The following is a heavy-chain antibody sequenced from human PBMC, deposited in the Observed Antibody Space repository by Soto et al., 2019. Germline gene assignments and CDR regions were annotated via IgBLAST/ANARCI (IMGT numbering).Heavy chain of an antibody. J-gene: IGHJ4*02. CDR1: GFTFSNAW. V-gene: IGHV3-15*01. Sequence: EVQLVESGGGLVKPGGSLRLSCAASGFTFSNAWMSWVRQAPGKGLEWVGRIKGKTDGGTTDYAAPVKGRFTISRDDSNNTLYLQMNSLKTEDTAVYYCTTSDESWGQGTLVTVSS. CDR2: IKGKTDGGTT. CDR3: TTSDES.